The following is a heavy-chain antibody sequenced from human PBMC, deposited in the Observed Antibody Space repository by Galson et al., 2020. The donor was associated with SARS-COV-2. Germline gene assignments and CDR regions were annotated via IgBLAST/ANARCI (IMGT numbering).Heavy chain of an antibody. CDR1: GFTFSSYG. J-gene: IGHJ6*02. CDR3: ARDGSSDYYYGMDV. CDR2: IWYDGSNK. Sequence: TGGSLRLSCAASGFTFSSYGMHWVRQAPGKGLEWVAVIWYDGSNKYYADSVKGRFTISRDNSKNTLYLQMNSLRAEDTAVYYCARDGSSDYYYGMDVWGQGTTVTVSS. V-gene: IGHV3-33*01. D-gene: IGHD1-26*01.